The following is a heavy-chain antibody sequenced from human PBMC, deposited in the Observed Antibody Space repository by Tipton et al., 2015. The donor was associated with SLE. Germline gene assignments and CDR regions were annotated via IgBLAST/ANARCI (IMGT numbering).Heavy chain of an antibody. CDR1: GFTFSSYG. V-gene: IGHV3-30*02. CDR3: ARAPTVTLYYYYYYGTDV. J-gene: IGHJ6*02. CDR2: IRYDGSNK. D-gene: IGHD4-17*01. Sequence: SLRLSCAASGFTFSSYGMHWVRQAPGKGLEWVAFIRYDGSNKYYADSVKGRFTISRDNSKNTLYLQMNSLRAEDTAVYYCARAPTVTLYYYYYYGTDVWGQGTTVTVSS.